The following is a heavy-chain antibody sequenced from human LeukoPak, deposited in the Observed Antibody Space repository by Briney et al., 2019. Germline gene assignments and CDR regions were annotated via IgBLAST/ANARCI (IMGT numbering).Heavy chain of an antibody. CDR1: GITFSRSA. J-gene: IGHJ6*02. D-gene: IGHD2-21*02. CDR2: ISYDGTNK. Sequence: GRSLRLSCAASGITFSRSAMHWVRQAPGKGLEWVAIISYDGTNKYYLDSVKGRFTISRDNSKNTLYLQMNSLRAEDTAVYYCAKARGICGGDCYSNRYGMDVWGQGTTVTVSS. CDR3: AKARGICGGDCYSNRYGMDV. V-gene: IGHV3-30*04.